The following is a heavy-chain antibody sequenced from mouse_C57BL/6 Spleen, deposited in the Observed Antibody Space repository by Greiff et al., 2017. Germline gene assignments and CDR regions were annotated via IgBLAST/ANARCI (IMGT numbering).Heavy chain of an antibody. D-gene: IGHD2-4*01. V-gene: IGHV1-7*01. J-gene: IGHJ3*01. CDR1: GYTFTSYW. CDR2: INPSSGYT. Sequence: QVQLQQSGAELAKPGASVKLSCKASGYTFTSYWMHWVKQRPGQGLEWIGYINPSSGYTKYNQKFKDKATLTADKSTSTAYMQLSSLTYEDSAVXDCERGYDYDGPLPDWGQGTLVTVSA. CDR3: ERGYDYDGPLPD.